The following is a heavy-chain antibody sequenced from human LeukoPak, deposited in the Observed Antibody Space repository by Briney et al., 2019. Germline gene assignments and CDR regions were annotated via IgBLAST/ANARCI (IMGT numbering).Heavy chain of an antibody. V-gene: IGHV4-59*12. Sequence: SQTLSLTCTVSGGSSSRYSWNWIRQPPGKGLEWIGYISYSGGTNYNPSLKSRVTISVDTSKKQFSLKLTSVTAADTALYYCARGGGYFEWDYYFDYWGQGTVVTVSS. CDR2: ISYSGGT. CDR3: ARGGGYFEWDYYFDY. D-gene: IGHD3-9*01. J-gene: IGHJ4*02. CDR1: GGSSSRYS.